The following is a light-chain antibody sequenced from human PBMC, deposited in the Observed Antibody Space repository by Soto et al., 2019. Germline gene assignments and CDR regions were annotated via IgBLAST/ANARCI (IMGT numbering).Light chain of an antibody. Sequence: QSVLTQPASVSGSPGQSITISCTGTSSDVGGYNSVSWYQQHPGKAPKLMIYEVSNQPSGVSNRFSGSKSGNTASLTISGLHAEDEADYYGSSYTTSSTLLYVFGPGTKLTVL. CDR2: EVS. CDR1: SSDVGGYNS. J-gene: IGLJ1*01. CDR3: SSYTTSSTLLYV. V-gene: IGLV2-14*01.